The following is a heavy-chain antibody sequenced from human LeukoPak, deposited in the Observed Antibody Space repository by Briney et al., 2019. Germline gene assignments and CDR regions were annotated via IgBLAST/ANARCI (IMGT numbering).Heavy chain of an antibody. CDR2: IHYSGSN. CDR1: GGSISSYY. Sequence: SETLSLTCTVSGGSISSYYWSWIRQPPGKGLEWIGYIHYSGSNNYNPSLKSRVTISVDTAKNQFSLKLSSVTAADTAVYYCARDFYPAYYYDSSGYYLPIWGPGTMVTVSS. V-gene: IGHV4-59*01. D-gene: IGHD3-22*01. CDR3: ARDFYPAYYYDSSGYYLPI. J-gene: IGHJ3*02.